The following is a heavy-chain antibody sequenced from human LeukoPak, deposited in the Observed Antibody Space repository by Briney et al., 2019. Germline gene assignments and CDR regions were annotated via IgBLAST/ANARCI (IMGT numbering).Heavy chain of an antibody. V-gene: IGHV3-30*04. CDR2: ISYDGSNK. CDR1: GFTFSSYA. CDR3: ATNGAAGGFDP. J-gene: IGHJ5*02. D-gene: IGHD1-26*01. Sequence: GGSLRLSCAASGFTFSSYAMYWVRQAPGKGLEWVAVISYDGSNKYYADSVKGRFTISRDNSKNTLYLQMNSLRAEDTAVYYCATNGAAGGFDPWGQGTLVTVSS.